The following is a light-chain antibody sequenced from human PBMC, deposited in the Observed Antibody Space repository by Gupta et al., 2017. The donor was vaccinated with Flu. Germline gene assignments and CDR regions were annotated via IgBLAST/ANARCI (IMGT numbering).Light chain of an antibody. CDR3: QQSYSSPLS. Sequence: DIQMTQSPSSLSAFVGDRVTITCRASQSTSGYLNWYQQEPGKAPKLLIYAVSNLQNGVPSMFSGSASGTDFTLTISILQPEDSATFYCQQSYSSPLSFGGGTKVEI. CDR2: AVS. V-gene: IGKV1-39*01. J-gene: IGKJ4*01. CDR1: QSTSGY.